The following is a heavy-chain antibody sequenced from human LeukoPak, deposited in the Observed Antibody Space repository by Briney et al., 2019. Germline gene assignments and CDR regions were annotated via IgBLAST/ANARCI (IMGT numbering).Heavy chain of an antibody. CDR2: IYYSGST. J-gene: IGHJ6*02. D-gene: IGHD3-9*01. V-gene: IGHV4-39*01. Sequence: SETLSLTCTVSGGSISSSSYYWGWIRQPPGKGLEWIGSIYYSGSTNYNPSLKSRVTISVDTSKNQFSLKLSSVTAADTAVYYCARHRTTLTGYSHDYYYYGMDVWGQGTTVTVSS. CDR3: ARHRTTLTGYSHDYYYYGMDV. CDR1: GGSISSSSYY.